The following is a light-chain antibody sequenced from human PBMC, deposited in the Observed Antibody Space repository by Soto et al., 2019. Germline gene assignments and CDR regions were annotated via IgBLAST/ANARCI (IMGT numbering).Light chain of an antibody. J-gene: IGKJ5*01. CDR3: QQRSNWPQIT. V-gene: IGKV3-11*01. CDR1: QGVSSS. CDR2: DAS. Sequence: EIVLTQSPGTLSLSPGERATLSCRASQGVSSSLAWYQQKPGQAPRLLIYDASNRATGIPARFSGSGSGTDFTLTISSLEPEDFAVYYCQQRSNWPQITFGQGTRLEIK.